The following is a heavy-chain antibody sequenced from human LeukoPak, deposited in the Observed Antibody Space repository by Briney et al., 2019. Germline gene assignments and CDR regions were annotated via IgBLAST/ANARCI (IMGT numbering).Heavy chain of an antibody. Sequence: GGSLRLSCAASGFTFSSYAMSWVRQAPGKGLEWVGRIKSKTDGGTTDYAAPVKGRFTISRDDSKNTLYLQMNSLKTEDTAVYYCTTTPTKYYDFWSVYNDYWGQGTLVTVSS. D-gene: IGHD3-3*01. J-gene: IGHJ4*02. CDR3: TTTPTKYYDFWSVYNDY. CDR1: GFTFSSYA. V-gene: IGHV3-15*01. CDR2: IKSKTDGGTT.